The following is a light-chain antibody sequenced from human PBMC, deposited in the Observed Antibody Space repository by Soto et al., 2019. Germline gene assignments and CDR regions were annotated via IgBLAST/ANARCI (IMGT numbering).Light chain of an antibody. CDR2: DAS. V-gene: IGKV3-11*01. Sequence: EIVLTQSPATLSLSPGERATLSCRASESISSYLAWYQQRPGQAPSLLIYDASNRATGIPARFSGSGSGTDFTLTIDNLEPEDFAVYYCQQRSKWPLTFGGETKVEI. J-gene: IGKJ4*01. CDR1: ESISSY. CDR3: QQRSKWPLT.